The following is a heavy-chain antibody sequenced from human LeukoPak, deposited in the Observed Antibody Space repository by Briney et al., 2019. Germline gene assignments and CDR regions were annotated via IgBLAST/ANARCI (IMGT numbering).Heavy chain of an antibody. D-gene: IGHD3-22*01. CDR1: GFTFSSFV. Sequence: PGGSLRLSCAASGFTFSSFVMSWFRQAPGKGLEWDSAISGSGGDTYYADSVKGRFTISRDNVKNTLYLQMNSLRADDTAVYYCAKDLPNYYESSGYPSWGQGTLVTVSS. V-gene: IGHV3-23*01. CDR3: AKDLPNYYESSGYPS. CDR2: ISGSGGDT. J-gene: IGHJ5*02.